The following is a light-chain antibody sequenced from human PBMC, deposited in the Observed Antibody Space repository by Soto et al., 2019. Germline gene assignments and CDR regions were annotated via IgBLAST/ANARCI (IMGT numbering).Light chain of an antibody. V-gene: IGLV2-11*01. CDR3: CSYAGGPSV. Sequence: QSALTQPRSLSGSPGQSVAICCTGTSSDVGGYNYVSWYQQHPGKVPKLIICDVSKRPSGVPDRFSGSKSGNTASLTISGLQAEDEADYYCCSYAGGPSVFGTGTKVTVL. J-gene: IGLJ1*01. CDR1: SSDVGGYNY. CDR2: DVS.